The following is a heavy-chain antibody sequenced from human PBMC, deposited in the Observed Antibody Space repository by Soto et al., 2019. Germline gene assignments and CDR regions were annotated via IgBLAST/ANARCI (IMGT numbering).Heavy chain of an antibody. V-gene: IGHV1-58*01. D-gene: IGHD3-9*01. CDR2: IVVGSGNT. CDR3: AAPRGHLPGPPDNFDY. Sequence: SVKVSCKASGFTFTSSAVQWVRQARGQRLEWIGWIVVGSGNTNYAQKFQERVTITRDMSTSTAYMELSSLRSEDTAVYYCAAPRGHLPGPPDNFDYWRQGTLVTVSS. J-gene: IGHJ4*02. CDR1: GFTFTSSA.